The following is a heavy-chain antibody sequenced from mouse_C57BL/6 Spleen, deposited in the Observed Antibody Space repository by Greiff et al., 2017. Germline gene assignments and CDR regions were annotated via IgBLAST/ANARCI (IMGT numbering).Heavy chain of an antibody. CDR2: IYPRSGNT. V-gene: IGHV1-81*01. Sequence: VQVVESGAELARPGASVKLSCKASGYTFTSYGISWVKQRTGQGLEWIGEIYPRSGNTYYNEKFKGKATLTADKSSSTAYMELRSLTSEDSAVYFCARRGGNYEDAMDYWGQGTSVTVSS. J-gene: IGHJ4*01. CDR3: ARRGGNYEDAMDY. CDR1: GYTFTSYG. D-gene: IGHD2-1*01.